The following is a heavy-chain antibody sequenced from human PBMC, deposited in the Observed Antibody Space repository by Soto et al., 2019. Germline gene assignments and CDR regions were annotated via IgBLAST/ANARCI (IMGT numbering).Heavy chain of an antibody. CDR1: GGTFSSSA. Sequence: QVQLVQSGAEVKKPGSSVKVSCKASGGTFSSSAISWVRQAPGQGLVWMGGIIPIFGTANYAQKFQGRVTITADESTSTAYMELSSLRSEDTAVYYCASLLRGYSGTGDYWGQGTLVTVSS. CDR2: IIPIFGTA. V-gene: IGHV1-69*12. D-gene: IGHD5-12*01. J-gene: IGHJ4*02. CDR3: ASLLRGYSGTGDY.